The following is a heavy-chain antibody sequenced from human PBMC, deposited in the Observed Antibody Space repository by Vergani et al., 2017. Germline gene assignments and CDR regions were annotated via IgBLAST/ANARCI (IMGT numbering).Heavy chain of an antibody. D-gene: IGHD3-3*01. CDR2: TRNKARGYST. V-gene: IGHV3-72*01. CDR1: GFTLSDYW. CDR3: ARTLKFLDMDV. Sequence: DVHLAESGGGFFQPGGSLRLSCSASGFTLSDYWIDWVRQAPGKGLEWVARTRNKARGYSTDYAASVRGRFIVSRDASGKSVSLQMTRLRIDDTAVYFCARTLKFLDMDVWGKGTTVTVSS. J-gene: IGHJ6*04.